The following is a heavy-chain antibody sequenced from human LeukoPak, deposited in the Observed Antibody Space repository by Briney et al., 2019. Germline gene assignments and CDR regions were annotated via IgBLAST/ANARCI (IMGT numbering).Heavy chain of an antibody. Sequence: GGSLRLSCAASGFTFTSYNMNWVRQAPGKGLEWASSITSSSSYIYYADSVKGRFTISRDNAKNSLYLQMDSLRVEDTAVYYCARDPYSGNYGAYYYYYMDVWGKGTTVTISS. CDR1: GFTFTSYN. CDR2: ITSSSSYI. V-gene: IGHV3-21*06. CDR3: ARDPYSGNYGAYYYYYMDV. J-gene: IGHJ6*03. D-gene: IGHD1-26*01.